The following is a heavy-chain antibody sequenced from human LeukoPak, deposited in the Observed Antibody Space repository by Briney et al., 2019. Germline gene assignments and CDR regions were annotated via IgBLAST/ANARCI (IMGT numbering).Heavy chain of an antibody. CDR2: IYYNADT. D-gene: IGHD3-16*01. CDR3: GTFGGTVAPGF. V-gene: IGHV3-53*01. Sequence: GGSLRLSCAASGFTVSSNNLAWVRQAPGKGLQWVSTIYYNADTKYADSVRGRFTISRDNSKSTLRLQLNGLRAEDTAVYYCGTFGGTVAPGFWGQGTLVTVSS. J-gene: IGHJ4*02. CDR1: GFTVSSNN.